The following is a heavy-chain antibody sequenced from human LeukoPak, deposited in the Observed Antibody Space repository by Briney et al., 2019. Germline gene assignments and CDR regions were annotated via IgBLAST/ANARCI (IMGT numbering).Heavy chain of an antibody. D-gene: IGHD1-26*01. Sequence: SVKVSCKASGGTFSSYCISWVRQAPGQGLEWMGGIIPIFDTADYAQKFQGSVTITADESTSTAYMELSSLRSEDTAVFYCARISLGAIWGYYYGMDVWGQGTTVTVSS. CDR3: ARISLGAIWGYYYGMDV. J-gene: IGHJ6*02. CDR2: IIPIFDTA. CDR1: GGTFSSYC. V-gene: IGHV1-69*13.